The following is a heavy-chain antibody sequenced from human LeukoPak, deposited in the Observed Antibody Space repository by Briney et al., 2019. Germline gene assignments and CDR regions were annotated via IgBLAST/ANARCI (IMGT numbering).Heavy chain of an antibody. V-gene: IGHV3-7*01. D-gene: IGHD6-19*01. J-gene: IGHJ4*02. Sequence: PGGSLRLSCAASGFTFSDYWMTWVRQAPGKGLEWVANINQDGSEKYYVDSAKGRFTISRDNAKNSLYLQMNSLRAEDTAVYYCARDRSSGWYSFPPLKYWGQGTLVTVSS. CDR3: ARDRSSGWYSFPPLKY. CDR1: GFTFSDYW. CDR2: INQDGSEK.